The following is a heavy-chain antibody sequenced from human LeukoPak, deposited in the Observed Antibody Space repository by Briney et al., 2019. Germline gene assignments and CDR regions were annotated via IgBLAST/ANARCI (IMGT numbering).Heavy chain of an antibody. D-gene: IGHD3-10*01. CDR3: ATAEAGAGSGLVARFAY. CDR1: GLSLSNYW. V-gene: IGHV3-7*05. J-gene: IGHJ4*02. Sequence: GGSLRLSRAASGLSLSNYWMSWVRQAPGKGLEWVANIKQDGSKEYYLDSVKGRFTISRDNAKNSLDLQMNSLRAEDTAVYYCATAEAGAGSGLVARFAYWGQGTLVTVTS. CDR2: IKQDGSKE.